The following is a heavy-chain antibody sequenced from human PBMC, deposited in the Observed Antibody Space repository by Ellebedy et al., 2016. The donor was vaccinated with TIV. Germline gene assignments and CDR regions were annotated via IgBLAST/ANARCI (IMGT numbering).Heavy chain of an antibody. J-gene: IGHJ3*02. CDR2: ISYDGSNK. D-gene: IGHD3-16*01. Sequence: GESLKISXAASGFTFSSYGMHWVRQAPGKGLEWVAVISYDGSNKYYADSVKGRFTISRDNSKNTLYLQMNSLRAEDTAVYYCAKDGGYDSDAFDIWGQGTMVTVSS. V-gene: IGHV3-30*18. CDR1: GFTFSSYG. CDR3: AKDGGYDSDAFDI.